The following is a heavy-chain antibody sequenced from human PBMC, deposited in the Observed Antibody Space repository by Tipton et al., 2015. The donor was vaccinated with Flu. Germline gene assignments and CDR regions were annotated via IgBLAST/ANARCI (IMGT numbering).Heavy chain of an antibody. CDR1: GGSISSGSYY. CDR2: VYPSGSA. J-gene: IGHJ4*02. CDR3: ARHGGYYFDY. Sequence: TLSLTCTVSGGSISSGSYYWSWIRQPAGKGLEWIGRVYPSGSANYNPSLKSRVTISVDTSKNQFSLKLSSVNAADTAVYYCARHGGYYFDYWGQGTLVTVSS. V-gene: IGHV4-61*02. D-gene: IGHD4-23*01.